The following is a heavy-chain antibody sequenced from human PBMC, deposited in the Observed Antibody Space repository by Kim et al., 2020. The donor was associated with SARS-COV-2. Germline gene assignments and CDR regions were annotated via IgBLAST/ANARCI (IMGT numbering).Heavy chain of an antibody. J-gene: IGHJ3*02. CDR2: IYYSGST. D-gene: IGHD3-10*01. V-gene: IGHV4-39*07. CDR1: GGSISSSSYY. Sequence: SETLSLTCTVSGGSISSSSYYWGWIRQPPGKGLEWIGSIYYSGSTYYNPSLKSRVTISVDTSKNQFSLKLSSVTAADTAVYYCARDLRFGEFSDAFDIWGQGTMVTVSS. CDR3: ARDLRFGEFSDAFDI.